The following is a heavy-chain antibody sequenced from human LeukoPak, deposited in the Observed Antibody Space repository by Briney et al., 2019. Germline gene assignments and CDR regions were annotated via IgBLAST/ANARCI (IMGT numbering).Heavy chain of an antibody. D-gene: IGHD3-10*01. J-gene: IGHJ4*02. CDR3: AKVSILLVRGVIAD. Sequence: GGSLRLSCAASGFTFSSYAMHWVRQAPGKGLEWVAVISYDGSNKYYADSVKGRFTISRDNSKNTLYLQMNSLRADDTAVYYCAKVSILLVRGVIADWGQGTLVTVSS. V-gene: IGHV3-30-3*01. CDR2: ISYDGSNK. CDR1: GFTFSSYA.